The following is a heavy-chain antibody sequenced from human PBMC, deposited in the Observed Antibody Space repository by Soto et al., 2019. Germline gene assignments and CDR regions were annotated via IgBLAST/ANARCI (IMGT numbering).Heavy chain of an antibody. CDR3: ARDRSSENYRLSLIDAFDM. CDR1: GGTLRTFP. D-gene: IGHD3-22*01. Sequence: QVHLVQSGAEVKKPGSSVRVSCKASGGTLRTFPISWVRQAPGRGLEWMGGIIPILRTPNYAPKFQGRVKITVDESTSTAYMELSSLSSEDRAMYFCARDRSSENYRLSLIDAFDMWGQGTMVTVSS. CDR2: IIPILRTP. V-gene: IGHV1-69*01. J-gene: IGHJ3*02.